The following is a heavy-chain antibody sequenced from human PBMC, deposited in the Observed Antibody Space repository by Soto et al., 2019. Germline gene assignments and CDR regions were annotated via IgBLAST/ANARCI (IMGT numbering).Heavy chain of an antibody. CDR2: ISSRSYTI. V-gene: IGHV3-48*02. CDR3: ARGGSSSDNGMDV. J-gene: IGHJ6*02. CDR1: GFSFSTYS. D-gene: IGHD6-6*01. Sequence: EVQLVESGGGLVQPGGPLRLSCAASGFSFSTYSMNWVRQAPGKGLEWVSYISSRSYTIYYIDSVKGRFTISRDNAKSSLYLQMNSLRDEDTAVYYCARGGSSSDNGMDVWGQGTTVTVSS.